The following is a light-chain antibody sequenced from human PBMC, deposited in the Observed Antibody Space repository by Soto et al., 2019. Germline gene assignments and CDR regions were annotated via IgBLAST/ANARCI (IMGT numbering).Light chain of an antibody. V-gene: IGKV3-11*01. CDR2: HTS. CDR3: HQRQSWPRT. Sequence: EIVLTHSPATLSSSPWERATLSLMASQTVNSRLAWYQHKPGQAPRLLIYHTSNRATGIPARFSGSGSGTDFTLTISSLEPEDFAVYYCHQRQSWPRTFGQGTKVDIK. CDR1: QTVNSR. J-gene: IGKJ1*01.